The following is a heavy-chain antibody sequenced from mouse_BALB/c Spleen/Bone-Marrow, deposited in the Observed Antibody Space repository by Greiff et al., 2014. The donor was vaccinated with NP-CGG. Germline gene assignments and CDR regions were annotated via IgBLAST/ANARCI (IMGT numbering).Heavy chain of an antibody. J-gene: IGHJ4*01. CDR2: ILPGSGST. V-gene: IGHV1-9*01. D-gene: IGHD1-1*02. CDR1: GYTFSSYW. Sequence: VQLQQSGAELMKPGASVKISCKATGYTFSSYWIEWVKQRPGHGLEWIGEILPGSGSTNYNEKFKGKATFTADTSSNTAYMQLSSLTSEDSAVYYRATGGSPMDYWGQGTSVTVSS. CDR3: ATGGSPMDY.